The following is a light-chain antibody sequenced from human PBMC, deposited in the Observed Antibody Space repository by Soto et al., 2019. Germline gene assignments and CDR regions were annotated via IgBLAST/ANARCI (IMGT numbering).Light chain of an antibody. V-gene: IGLV2-14*01. CDR3: SSYTSSSSYV. CDR2: DVS. CDR1: SSDVGGYNY. Sequence: HSALTQPASVSGSPGQSITISCTGTSSDVGGYNYVSWYQQHPGKAPKLMIYDVSNRPSGVSNRFAGSKSGNTAPLTISGLQAEDEADYYCSSYTSSSSYVFGTGTKVTVL. J-gene: IGLJ1*01.